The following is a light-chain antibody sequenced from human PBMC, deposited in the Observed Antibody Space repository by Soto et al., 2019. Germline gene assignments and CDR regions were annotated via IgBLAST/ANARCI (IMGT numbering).Light chain of an antibody. J-gene: IGKJ5*01. CDR1: QTFSNS. V-gene: IGKV3-15*01. CDR2: GAS. CDR3: QQYDNWHPT. Sequence: EIVMTQSPATLSVSPGERATVSCRSSQTFSNSFLSWFQQIPGQAPRLLIYGASTRATGVPGRVSGSGSGTEFTLTISSLQSEDFAVYYCQQYDNWHPTFGQGTRLEIK.